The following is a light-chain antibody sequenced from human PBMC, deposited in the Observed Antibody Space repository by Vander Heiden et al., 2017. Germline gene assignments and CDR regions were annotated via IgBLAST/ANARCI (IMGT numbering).Light chain of an antibody. CDR3: HQTYSPPYT. J-gene: IGKJ2*01. V-gene: IGKV1-39*01. CDR1: QTISTY. Sequence: DIQMTQSPSPLSASVGDRVTITCRASQTISTYLNWYQQNPGKAPKLLIYSASNLQGEVPSRFSGSGSGTDFTLTISSLQPEDFATYHCHQTYSPPYTFGQGTKLEIK. CDR2: SAS.